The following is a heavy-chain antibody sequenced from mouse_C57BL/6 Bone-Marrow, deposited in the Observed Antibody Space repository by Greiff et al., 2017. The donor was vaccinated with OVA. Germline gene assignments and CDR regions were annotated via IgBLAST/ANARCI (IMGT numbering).Heavy chain of an antibody. J-gene: IGHJ3*01. D-gene: IGHD1-1*01. V-gene: IGHV1-64*01. CDR2: IHPNSGST. CDR1: GYTFTSYW. Sequence: VQLQQPGAELVKPGASVKLSCKASGYTFTSYWMHWVKQRPGQGLEWIGMIHPNSGSTNYNEKFKSKATLTVDKSSSTAYMQLSSLTSEDSAVYYGARRGGSSYAWFAYWGQGTLVTVSA. CDR3: ARRGGSSYAWFAY.